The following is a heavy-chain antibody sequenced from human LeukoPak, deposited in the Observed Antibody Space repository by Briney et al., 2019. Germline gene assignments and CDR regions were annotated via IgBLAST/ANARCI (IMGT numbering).Heavy chain of an antibody. J-gene: IGHJ3*02. CDR3: ARGIAAYDAFDI. V-gene: IGHV1-69*04. CDR1: GGTFSSYA. Sequence: SVKVSCKASGGTFSSYAISWVRQAPGQGLEWMGRIIPILGIANYAQKFQGRVTITADKSTSTAYMELSSLRSEDTAVYYCARGIAAYDAFDIWGQGTMVTVSS. CDR2: IIPILGIA. D-gene: IGHD6-6*01.